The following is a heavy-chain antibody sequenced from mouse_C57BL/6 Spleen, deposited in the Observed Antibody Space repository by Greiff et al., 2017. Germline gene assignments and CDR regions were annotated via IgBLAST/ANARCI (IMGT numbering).Heavy chain of an antibody. J-gene: IGHJ4*01. CDR2: INPNNGGT. V-gene: IGHV1-26*01. CDR1: GYTFTDYY. D-gene: IGHD2-12*01. CDR3: ARDYKGTMDY. Sequence: VQLQQSGPELVKPGASVKISCKASGYTFTDYYMNWVKQSPGKSLEWIGDINPNNGGTSYNQKFKGKATLTVDKSSSTAYMELRSLTSEDSAVYYCARDYKGTMDYWGQGTSVTVSS.